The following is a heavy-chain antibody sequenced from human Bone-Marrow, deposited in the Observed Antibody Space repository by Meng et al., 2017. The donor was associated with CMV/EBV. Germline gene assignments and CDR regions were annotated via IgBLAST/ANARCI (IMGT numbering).Heavy chain of an antibody. J-gene: IGHJ5*02. V-gene: IGHV5-51*01. CDR2: IYPGDSDT. Sequence: KVSCKGSGYSFSSYWIAWVRQMPGKGLEWMGIIYPGDSDTTYSPSFQGQVTISADKSISTAYLQWSSLKDSDTAMYYCARQLDTRTWDNWFDPWGQGTLVTVSS. CDR3: ARQLDTRTWDNWFDP. CDR1: GYSFSSYW. D-gene: IGHD2-2*01.